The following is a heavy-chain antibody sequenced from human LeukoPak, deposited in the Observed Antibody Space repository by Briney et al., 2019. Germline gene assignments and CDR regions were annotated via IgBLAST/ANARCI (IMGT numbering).Heavy chain of an antibody. D-gene: IGHD5-12*01. J-gene: IGHJ4*02. V-gene: IGHV3-23*01. CDR1: GFTFSSYA. Sequence: GGSLRLSCAASGFTFSSYAMSWVRQAPGKGLEWVSAISGSGGSIYYADSVKGRFTISRDNSKNTLYLQMNSLRAEDTAVYYCAKVGGYTTYYFDYWGQGTLVTVSS. CDR2: ISGSGGSI. CDR3: AKVGGYTTYYFDY.